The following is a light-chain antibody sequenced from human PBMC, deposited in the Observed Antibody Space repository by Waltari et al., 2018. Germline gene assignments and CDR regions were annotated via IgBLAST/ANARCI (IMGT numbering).Light chain of an antibody. CDR3: QQRSYWIALT. Sequence: CRANQSVSSYLAWYQQKPGQAPSHLLYDASNSATGIPARFSGGRSATNFSLTISSLEPEDFAVYYCQQRSYWIALTFGRGTKVEIK. CDR2: DAS. V-gene: IGKV3-11*01. CDR1: QSVSSY. J-gene: IGKJ4*01.